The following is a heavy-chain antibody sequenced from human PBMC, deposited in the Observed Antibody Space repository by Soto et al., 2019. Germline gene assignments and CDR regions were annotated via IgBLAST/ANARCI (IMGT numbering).Heavy chain of an antibody. CDR2: ISGSGGST. Sequence: GGSLRLSCAASGFTFSSYAMSWVRQAPGKGLEWVSAISGSGGSTYYADSVKGRFTISRDNSKNTLYLQMNSLRAEDTAVYYCAKDLFSADSSGYRRDYWGQGTLVTV. V-gene: IGHV3-23*01. J-gene: IGHJ4*02. CDR1: GFTFSSYA. D-gene: IGHD3-22*01. CDR3: AKDLFSADSSGYRRDY.